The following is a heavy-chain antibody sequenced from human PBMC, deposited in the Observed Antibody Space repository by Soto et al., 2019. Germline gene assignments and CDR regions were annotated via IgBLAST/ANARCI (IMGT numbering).Heavy chain of an antibody. Sequence: ASVKVSCKASGYTFTDYYMHWVRQAPGQGLEWMGWINPTSGGTSYAQNFQGRVTMTRDTSISTAYMKLSRLSSDDTAVYYCSSASAVAGGSSNSIAIDYWGQGTMVTVSS. V-gene: IGHV1-2*02. CDR2: INPTSGGT. D-gene: IGHD6-19*01. CDR3: SSASAVAGGSSNSIAIDY. J-gene: IGHJ4*02. CDR1: GYTFTDYY.